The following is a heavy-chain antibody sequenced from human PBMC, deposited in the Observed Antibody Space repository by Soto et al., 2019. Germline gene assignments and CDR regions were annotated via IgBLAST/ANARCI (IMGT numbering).Heavy chain of an antibody. Sequence: GGSLRLSCAASGFTFSSYWVSWVRQAPGKGLEWVANIKQDGSEKYYVDSVKGRFTISRDNAKNSLYLQMNSLRAEDTAVYYCARDGRTYYDFWSGYYGVYWGQGTLVTVSS. V-gene: IGHV3-7*01. D-gene: IGHD3-3*01. CDR2: IKQDGSEK. CDR1: GFTFSSYW. J-gene: IGHJ4*02. CDR3: ARDGRTYYDFWSGYYGVY.